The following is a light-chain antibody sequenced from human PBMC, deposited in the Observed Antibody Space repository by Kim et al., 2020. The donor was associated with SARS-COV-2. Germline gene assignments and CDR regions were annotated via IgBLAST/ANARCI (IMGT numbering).Light chain of an antibody. CDR1: QSVSSY. CDR2: DAS. J-gene: IGKJ4*01. Sequence: SLSPGERATLSCSASQSVSSYLALYQQKPGQAPRLLIYDASNRATGIPARFSGSGSGTDFTLTISSLEPEDFAVYYCQQRSNWLTFGGGTKVDIK. CDR3: QQRSNWLT. V-gene: IGKV3-11*01.